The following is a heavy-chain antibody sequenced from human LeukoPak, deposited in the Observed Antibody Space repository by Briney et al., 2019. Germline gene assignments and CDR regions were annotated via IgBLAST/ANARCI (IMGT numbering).Heavy chain of an antibody. Sequence: PGGSLRLSCVASGFTFSSYGMHWVRQAPGKGLEWVAFIRNDGSNKYYADSVKIRFTISRDNSKNTLYLQMNSLRAEDTAVYYCAKDGTTVTTYYYYYYMDVWGKGTTVTISS. V-gene: IGHV3-30*02. D-gene: IGHD4-17*01. CDR1: GFTFSSYG. CDR3: AKDGTTVTTYYYYYYMDV. J-gene: IGHJ6*03. CDR2: IRNDGSNK.